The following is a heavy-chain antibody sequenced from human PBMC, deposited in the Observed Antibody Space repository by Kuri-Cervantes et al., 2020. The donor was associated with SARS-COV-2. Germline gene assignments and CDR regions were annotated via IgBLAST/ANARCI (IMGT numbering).Heavy chain of an antibody. CDR3: ASRSASLTELYYFDY. V-gene: IGHV4-39*07. CDR1: GGSISSSSYY. J-gene: IGHJ4*02. D-gene: IGHD1-20*01. Sequence: SETLSLTCTVSGGSISSSSYYWGWIRQPPGKGLEWIGSIYYSGSTYYNPSLKSRVTISVDTSKNQFSLKLSSVTAADTAVYYCASRSASLTELYYFDYWGQGTPVTVSS. CDR2: IYYSGST.